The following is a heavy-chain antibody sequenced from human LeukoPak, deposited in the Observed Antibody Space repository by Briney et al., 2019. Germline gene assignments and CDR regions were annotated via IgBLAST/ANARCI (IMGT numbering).Heavy chain of an antibody. CDR1: GFTFSSYG. J-gene: IGHJ6*02. CDR2: ISYDGSNK. CDR3: AKVQRLGTYYYYGMDV. D-gene: IGHD6-25*01. Sequence: GGSLRLSCAASGFTFSSYGMHWVRQAPGKGLEWVAVISYDGSNKYYADSVKGRFTISRDNSKNTLYLQMNSLRAEDTAVYYCAKVQRLGTYYYYGMDVWGQGTTVTVSS. V-gene: IGHV3-30*18.